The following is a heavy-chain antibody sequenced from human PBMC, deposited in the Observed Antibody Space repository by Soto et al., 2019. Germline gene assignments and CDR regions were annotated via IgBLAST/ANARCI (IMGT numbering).Heavy chain of an antibody. CDR3: ARGALRFGELLEGWAKYYLDY. D-gene: IGHD3-10*01. CDR2: INHSGST. V-gene: IGHV4-34*01. CDR1: GGSFSGYY. Sequence: SETLSLTCAVYGGSFSGYYWSWIRQPPGKGLEWIGEINHSGSTNYNPSLKSRVTISVDTSKNQFSLKLSSVTAADTAVYYCARGALRFGELLEGWAKYYLDYWGQGTLVTVSS. J-gene: IGHJ4*02.